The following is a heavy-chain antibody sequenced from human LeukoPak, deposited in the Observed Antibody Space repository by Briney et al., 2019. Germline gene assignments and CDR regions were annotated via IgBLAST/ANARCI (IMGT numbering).Heavy chain of an antibody. CDR2: IYYSGST. V-gene: IGHV4-34*01. CDR1: GGSFSGYY. D-gene: IGHD2-15*01. Sequence: TSETLSLTCAVYGGSFSGYYWGWIRQPPGKGLEWIGSIYYSGSTYYNPSLKSRVTISVDTSKNQFSLKLSSVTAADTAVYHCARIACSGGTCYSQRGAFDIWGQGTKVTVSS. CDR3: ARIACSGGTCYSQRGAFDI. J-gene: IGHJ3*02.